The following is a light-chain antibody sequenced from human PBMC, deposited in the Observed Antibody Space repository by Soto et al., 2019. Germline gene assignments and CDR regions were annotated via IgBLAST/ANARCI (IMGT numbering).Light chain of an antibody. CDR2: AAS. V-gene: IGKV1-39*01. CDR1: QSISSY. CDR3: QQSDSTPYT. Sequence: DIQMTQSPSSLSASVGDRVTITCRARQSISSYLNWYQQKPGKAPKLLIYAASSLQSGVPSRFSGRGSGTDFTLTISSLQPEDFATYYCQQSDSTPYTFGQGTKLEIK. J-gene: IGKJ2*01.